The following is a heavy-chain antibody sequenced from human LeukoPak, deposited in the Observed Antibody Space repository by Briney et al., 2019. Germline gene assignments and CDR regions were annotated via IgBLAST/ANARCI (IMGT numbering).Heavy chain of an antibody. V-gene: IGHV1-3*01. CDR3: ARAKSIAVAGFDY. J-gene: IGHJ4*02. CDR2: INAGNGNT. Sequence: GASVNVSCKASGYTFTSYGISWVRQAPGQRLEWMGWINAGNGNTKYSQKFQGRVTITRDTSASTAYMELSSLRSEDTAVYYCARAKSIAVAGFDYWGQGPLVTVSS. D-gene: IGHD6-19*01. CDR1: GYTFTSYG.